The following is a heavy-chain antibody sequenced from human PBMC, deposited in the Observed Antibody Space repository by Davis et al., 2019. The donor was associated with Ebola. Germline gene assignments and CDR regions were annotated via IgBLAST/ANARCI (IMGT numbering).Heavy chain of an antibody. CDR2: IRSKANSYAT. D-gene: IGHD1-26*01. CDR3: ARDGMGWELLLVYFVY. J-gene: IGHJ4*02. Sequence: PGGSLRLSCAASGFTFSGSAMHWVRQASGKGLEWVGRIRSKANSYATAYAASVKGRFTISRDDSKKTAHLQMNSLKTEDTAVYYCARDGMGWELLLVYFVYWGQGTLVTVSS. CDR1: GFTFSGSA. V-gene: IGHV3-73*01.